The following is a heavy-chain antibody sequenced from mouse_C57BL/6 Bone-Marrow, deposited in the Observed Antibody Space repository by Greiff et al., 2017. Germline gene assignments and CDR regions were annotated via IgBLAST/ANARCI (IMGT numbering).Heavy chain of an antibody. D-gene: IGHD1-1*01. CDR3: TTPYYYGSSFPFDY. Sequence: EVQLQQSGAELVRPGASVKLSCTASGFNIKDDYMHWVKQRPEQGLEWIGWIDPENGDTEYASKFQGKATITADTSSNTAYLQLSSLTSEDTAVXYCTTPYYYGSSFPFDYWGQGTTLTVSS. CDR1: GFNIKDDY. V-gene: IGHV14-4*01. CDR2: IDPENGDT. J-gene: IGHJ2*01.